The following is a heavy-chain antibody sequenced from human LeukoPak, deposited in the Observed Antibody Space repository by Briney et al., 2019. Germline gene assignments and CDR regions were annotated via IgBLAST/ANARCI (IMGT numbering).Heavy chain of an antibody. Sequence: PGGFLRLSCAASGFTFDNYAIHWVRQAPGKGLEWVSGINWNSGSVTYADSVKGRFIISRDNAKNSLYLQMNSLRAEDTALYYCAKDIGRGQWLVWEAFDIWGQGTMVTVSS. CDR3: AKDIGRGQWLVWEAFDI. CDR2: INWNSGSV. V-gene: IGHV3-9*01. D-gene: IGHD6-19*01. J-gene: IGHJ3*02. CDR1: GFTFDNYA.